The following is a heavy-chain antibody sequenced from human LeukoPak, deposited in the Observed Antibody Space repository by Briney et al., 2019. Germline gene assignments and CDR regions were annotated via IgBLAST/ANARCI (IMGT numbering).Heavy chain of an antibody. CDR3: AKDPGYSSGVDY. J-gene: IGHJ4*02. CDR1: GFTFSSYG. V-gene: IGHV3-30*18. D-gene: IGHD6-19*01. Sequence: QSGGSLRLSCAASGFTFSSYGMHWVRQAPGKGLEWVAVISYDGNNNYYADSVKGRFTISRDNSKNTLYLQMNSPRAEDTAVYYCAKDPGYSSGVDYWGQGTLVTVSS. CDR2: ISYDGNNN.